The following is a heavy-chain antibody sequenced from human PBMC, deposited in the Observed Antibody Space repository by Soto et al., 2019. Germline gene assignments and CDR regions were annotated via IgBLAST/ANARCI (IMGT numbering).Heavy chain of an antibody. CDR2: IIPFFGTA. J-gene: IGHJ4*02. CDR1: GGTFSTFG. V-gene: IGHV1-69*13. Sequence: ASVKVYCKASGGTFSTFGISWVRQAPGQGLEWMGGIIPFFGTARYSQKFEDRITITADESTNTVYMDLRSLTSEDTAIYYCAKSAPMDAGDKYYYDLWGQGALVTVSS. D-gene: IGHD4-17*01. CDR3: AKSAPMDAGDKYYYDL.